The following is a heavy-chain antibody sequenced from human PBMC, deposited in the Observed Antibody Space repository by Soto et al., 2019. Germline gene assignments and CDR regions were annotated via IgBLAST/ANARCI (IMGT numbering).Heavy chain of an antibody. CDR3: ARAKGSYYYYGMDV. J-gene: IGHJ6*02. CDR1: GGSISSGDYY. Sequence: QVQLQESGPGLVKPSQTLSLTCTVSGGSISSGDYYWSWIRQPPGKGLEWIGYIYYSGSTYYNPSLKSRVTISVDTSKNQVALKLSSVTAADTAVYYCARAKGSYYYYGMDVWGQGTTITVSS. V-gene: IGHV4-30-4*01. CDR2: IYYSGST.